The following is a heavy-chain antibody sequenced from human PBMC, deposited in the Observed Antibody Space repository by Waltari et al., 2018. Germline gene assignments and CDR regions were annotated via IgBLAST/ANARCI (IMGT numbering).Heavy chain of an antibody. CDR1: GFTFDDYA. Sequence: EVQLVESGGGLVQPGRSLRLSCAAYGFTFDDYAMHWVRQATGKGLEWVSGIRWNSGSRGYADSVKCRFTIARDNAKNSLYLQMNSLRAEDTALYYCAKGPYGSWYMAGAGAGMDVWGQGTTVTVSS. CDR3: AKGPYGSWYMAGAGAGMDV. CDR2: IRWNSGSR. V-gene: IGHV3-9*01. D-gene: IGHD6-13*01. J-gene: IGHJ6*02.